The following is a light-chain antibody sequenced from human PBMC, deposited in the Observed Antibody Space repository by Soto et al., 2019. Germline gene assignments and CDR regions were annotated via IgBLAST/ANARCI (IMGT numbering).Light chain of an antibody. J-gene: IGKJ5*01. Sequence: DIVMTQSPLSLPVTPGEPSSMACSANQSLVHSDGIAYFSWFQQRPGRSPRRLIYKVSNRDSGVPARFSGSGSGTDFALKISRVEAEDVGVYYCMQGTHWPITFGQGTRLEIK. V-gene: IGKV2-30*02. CDR2: KVS. CDR1: QSLVHSDGIAY. CDR3: MQGTHWPIT.